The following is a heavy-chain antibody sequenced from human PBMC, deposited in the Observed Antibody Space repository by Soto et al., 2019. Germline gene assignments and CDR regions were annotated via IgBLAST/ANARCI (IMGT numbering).Heavy chain of an antibody. CDR3: ARAPDR. Sequence: PWETLSLTSAVSGGSISSGGYSWSCIRQPPRKGLEWIGYIYHSGSTYYNPSLKSRVTISVDRSKNQFSLKLSSVTAADTAVYNCARAPDRWGQGTLVTVSS. V-gene: IGHV4-30-2*01. CDR2: IYHSGST. CDR1: GGSISSGGYS. J-gene: IGHJ5*02.